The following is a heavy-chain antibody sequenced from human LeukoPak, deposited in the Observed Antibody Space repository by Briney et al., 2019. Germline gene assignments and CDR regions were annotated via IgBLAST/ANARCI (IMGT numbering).Heavy chain of an antibody. V-gene: IGHV5-51*01. CDR1: EYNFTNYW. Sequence: GESLKISCKGSEYNFTNYWIGWVRQMPGKGLEWMGIIYPGDSDTRYSPSFQGQVTISADKSISTAYLQWSSLKASDTAMYYCARQSTMVRGVGDDAFDIWGQGTMVTVSS. CDR3: ARQSTMVRGVGDDAFDI. D-gene: IGHD3-10*01. J-gene: IGHJ3*02. CDR2: IYPGDSDT.